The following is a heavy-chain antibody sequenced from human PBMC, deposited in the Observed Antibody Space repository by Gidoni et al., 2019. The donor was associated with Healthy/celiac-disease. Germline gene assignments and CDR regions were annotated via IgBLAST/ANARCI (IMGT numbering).Heavy chain of an antibody. D-gene: IGHD3-3*01. CDR1: GYTFTGYY. V-gene: IGHV1-2*02. CDR2: INPNSGGT. J-gene: IGHJ5*02. Sequence: QVQLVQSGAEVKKPGASVKVSCKASGYTFTGYYMHWVRQAPGQGLEWMGWINPNSGGTNYAQKFQGRVTMTRDTSISTAYMELSRLRSDDTAVYYCARGNYDFWSGYSTSRWANWFDPWGQGTLVTVSS. CDR3: ARGNYDFWSGYSTSRWANWFDP.